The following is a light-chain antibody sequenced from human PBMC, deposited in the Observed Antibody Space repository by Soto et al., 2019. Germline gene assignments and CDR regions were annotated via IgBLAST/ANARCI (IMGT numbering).Light chain of an antibody. Sequence: DIQMTQSPSTLSASVGDRVTITCRASQSISTWLSWYQQKPGKAPKVLIYKASTLKSGVPSRFSGSGSGTEFTLTINSLQPDDFATYYCQQYHIYSGTFGQGTKV. CDR1: QSISTW. CDR2: KAS. CDR3: QQYHIYSGT. V-gene: IGKV1-5*03. J-gene: IGKJ1*01.